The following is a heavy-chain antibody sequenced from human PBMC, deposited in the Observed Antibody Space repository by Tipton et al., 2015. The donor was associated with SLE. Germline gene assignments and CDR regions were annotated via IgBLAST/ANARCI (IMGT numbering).Heavy chain of an antibody. CDR3: ARHRDHSDYEFDY. D-gene: IGHD4-11*01. V-gene: IGHV4-61*09. J-gene: IGHJ4*02. CDR2: IYTSGST. Sequence: TLSLTCTVSGGSISSGSYYWSWIRQPAGKGLEWIGHIYTSGSTNYNPSLKSRVTISVDRYKSQFSLKLNSATAADTAVYYCARHRDHSDYEFDYWGQGTLVTVSS. CDR1: GGSISSGSYY.